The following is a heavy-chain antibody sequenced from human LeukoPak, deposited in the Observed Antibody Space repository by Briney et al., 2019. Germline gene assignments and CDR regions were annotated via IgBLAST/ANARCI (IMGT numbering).Heavy chain of an antibody. CDR3: ARDGYYYDSSGYYHRYFDL. D-gene: IGHD3-22*01. J-gene: IGHJ2*01. CDR2: INSDGSRT. CDR1: GFTFSSSW. Sequence: PGGSLRLSCAASGFTFSSSWMHWVRQAPGKGLVSVSRINSDGSRTSYADSVKGRVTISRDNAKNTLYLQMNSLRAEDTAVYYCARDGYYYDSSGYYHRYFDLWGRGTLVTVSS. V-gene: IGHV3-74*01.